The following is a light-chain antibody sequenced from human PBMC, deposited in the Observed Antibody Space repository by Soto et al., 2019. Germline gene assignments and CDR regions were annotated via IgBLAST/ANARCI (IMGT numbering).Light chain of an antibody. CDR3: QQYGSSPRT. J-gene: IGKJ1*01. CDR1: QNVDGNY. V-gene: IGKV3-20*01. CDR2: AAS. Sequence: EIVLTQSPGTLSLSPGERASLSCRASQNVDGNYLAWYQQKPGQAPRIIIFAASSRATGISDRFTGSGSGTDFTLTITTLEPEDFAVYYCQQYGSSPRTFGLGTKVDIK.